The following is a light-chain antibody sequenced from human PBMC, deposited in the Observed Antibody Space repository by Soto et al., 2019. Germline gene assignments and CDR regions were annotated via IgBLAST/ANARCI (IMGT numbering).Light chain of an antibody. CDR1: SSNIGSNT. V-gene: IGLV1-44*01. CDR3: AAWEDILNGLF. J-gene: IGLJ1*01. Sequence: QSVLTQPPSASGTPGRRVTISCSGSSSNIGSNTVNWYQQLPGTAPKLLIYDNNKRPSGIPDLFSGSKSGTSASLAISGLQSDDEPDYYCAAWEDILNGLFFGTGTKVTV. CDR2: DNN.